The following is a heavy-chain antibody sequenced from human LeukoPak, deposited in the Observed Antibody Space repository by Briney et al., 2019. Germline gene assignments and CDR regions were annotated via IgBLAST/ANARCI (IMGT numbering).Heavy chain of an antibody. D-gene: IGHD2-15*01. V-gene: IGHV1-2*02. J-gene: IGHJ4*02. CDR2: INPKSGAT. Sequence: ASVKVSCTASGYSFTDYNVHWVRQAPGQGLEWMGWINPKSGATNFAQRFQGRVTMTGETSINTAFMELYSLTSDDTAIYYCARDASSRPFNYWGQGTLVSVSS. CDR1: GYSFTDYN. CDR3: ARDASSRPFNY.